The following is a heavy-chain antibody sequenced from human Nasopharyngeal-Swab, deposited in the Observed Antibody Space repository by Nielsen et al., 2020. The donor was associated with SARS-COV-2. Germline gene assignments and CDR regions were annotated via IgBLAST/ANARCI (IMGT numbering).Heavy chain of an antibody. CDR2: IGTAGDT. V-gene: IGHV3-13*01. Sequence: GESLKISCAVSGFTFSSYDMHWVRQASGKGLEWVSAIGTAGDTYYPGSVKGRFTISRENAKNSLYLQMNSLRAGDTAVYYCARDDSGYDFLGIYYYYGMDVWGQGTTVTVSS. CDR1: GFTFSSYD. D-gene: IGHD5-12*01. CDR3: ARDDSGYDFLGIYYYYGMDV. J-gene: IGHJ6*02.